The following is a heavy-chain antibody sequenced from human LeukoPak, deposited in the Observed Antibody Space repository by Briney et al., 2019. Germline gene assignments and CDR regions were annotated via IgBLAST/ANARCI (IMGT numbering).Heavy chain of an antibody. CDR2: ISGSGGST. CDR3: AELGITMIGGV. CDR1: GFTFSSYG. Sequence: GGTLRLSCAASGFTFSSYGMSWVRQAPGKGLEWVSAISGSGGSTYYADSVKGRFTVSRDNSKNTLYLQMDSLRAEDTAVYYCAELGITMIGGVWGKGTTVTISS. J-gene: IGHJ6*04. D-gene: IGHD3-10*02. V-gene: IGHV3-23*01.